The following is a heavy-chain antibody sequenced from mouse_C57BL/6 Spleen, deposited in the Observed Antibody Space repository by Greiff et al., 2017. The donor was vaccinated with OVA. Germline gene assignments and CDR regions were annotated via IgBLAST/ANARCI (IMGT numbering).Heavy chain of an antibody. D-gene: IGHD1-1*01. J-gene: IGHJ2*01. CDR3: ARRTTVVPHYFDY. V-gene: IGHV1-50*01. Sequence: QVQLQQPGAELVKPGASVKLSCKASGYTFTSYWMQWVKQRPGQGLEWIGEIDPSDSYTNYNQKFKGKATLTVDPSSSTAYMQLSSLTSEDSAVYYCARRTTVVPHYFDYWGQGTTLTVSS. CDR2: IDPSDSYT. CDR1: GYTFTSYW.